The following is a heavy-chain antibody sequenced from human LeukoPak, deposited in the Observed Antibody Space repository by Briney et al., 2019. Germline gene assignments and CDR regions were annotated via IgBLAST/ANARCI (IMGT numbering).Heavy chain of an antibody. CDR1: GFTSSSYS. J-gene: IGHJ6*02. CDR2: ISSSSSTI. Sequence: GGSLRLSCAASGFTSSSYSMNWVRQAPGKGLEWVSYISSSSSTIYYADSVKGRFTISRDNAKNSLYLQMNSLRAEDTAVYYCARDRAIVVVTAIHYGMDVWGQGTTVTVSS. CDR3: ARDRAIVVVTAIHYGMDV. D-gene: IGHD2-21*02. V-gene: IGHV3-48*04.